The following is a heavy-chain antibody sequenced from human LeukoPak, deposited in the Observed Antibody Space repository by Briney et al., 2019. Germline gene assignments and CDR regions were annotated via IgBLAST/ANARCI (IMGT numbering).Heavy chain of an antibody. V-gene: IGHV3-23*01. CDR1: GFRFDDNG. CDR2: LSASGGGT. J-gene: IGHJ3*02. Sequence: PGGSLRLSCAASGFRFDDNGMSWVRQAPGKGLEWVSALSASGGGTFYAPSVKGRFTISRDNSKNTVSLQMNSLRAEDTALYYCATVLHTSMTTWAAFDTWGQGTMVTVSS. D-gene: IGHD5-18*01. CDR3: ATVLHTSMTTWAAFDT.